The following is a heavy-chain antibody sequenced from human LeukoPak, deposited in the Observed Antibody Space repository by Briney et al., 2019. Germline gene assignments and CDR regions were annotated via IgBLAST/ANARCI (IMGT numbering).Heavy chain of an antibody. CDR3: AKDEAVAARLPLEY. D-gene: IGHD6-6*01. V-gene: IGHV3-23*01. J-gene: IGHJ4*02. Sequence: PGGSLRLSCAASGFTFSSYAMSWVCQAPGKGLEWVSAISGSGGSTYYADSVKGRFTISRDNSKNTLYLQMNSLRAEDTAVYYCAKDEAVAARLPLEYWGQGTLVTVSS. CDR2: ISGSGGST. CDR1: GFTFSSYA.